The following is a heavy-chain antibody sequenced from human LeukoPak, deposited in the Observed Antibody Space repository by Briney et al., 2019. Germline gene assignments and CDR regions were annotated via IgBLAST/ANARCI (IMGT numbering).Heavy chain of an antibody. D-gene: IGHD5/OR15-5a*01. V-gene: IGHV3-74*01. J-gene: IGHJ4*02. CDR3: ARDKGMSSDY. CDR1: GFTFSSYW. CDR2: INSDGSTT. Sequence: PGGSLRLSCAASGFTFSSYWMHWVGKAPGKGLVWVSLINSDGSTTTYADSVKGRFTISRDNAKNTLYLQMNSLRAEDTAVYYCARDKGMSSDYWGQGTLVTVSS.